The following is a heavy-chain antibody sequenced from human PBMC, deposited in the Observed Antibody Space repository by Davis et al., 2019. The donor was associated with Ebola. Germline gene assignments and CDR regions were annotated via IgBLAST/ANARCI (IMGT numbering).Heavy chain of an antibody. V-gene: IGHV4-59*01. CDR2: RYNSGST. J-gene: IGHJ6*04. Sequence: MPSETLSLTCSVSGAPISRYYWSWIRQAPGKGLEWIGFRYNSGSTNHNPSLQSRVIISIDTANKQISLKLSSVTAADTAVYYCARGRLLEWPPTFYGLDVWGKGTTVTVSS. D-gene: IGHD3-3*01. CDR1: GAPISRYY. CDR3: ARGRLLEWPPTFYGLDV.